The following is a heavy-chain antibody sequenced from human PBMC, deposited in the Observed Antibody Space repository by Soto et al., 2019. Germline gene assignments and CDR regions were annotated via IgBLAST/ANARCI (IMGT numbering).Heavy chain of an antibody. CDR2: ISGSGGST. Sequence: EVQLLESGGGLVQPGGSLRLSCAASGFTFSSYAMSWVRQAPGKGLEWVSAISGSGGSTYYADSVKGRFTISRDNSKNTLYLQMNSLRAEETAVYYCATPPHRVGATSLGYWGQGTLVTVSS. D-gene: IGHD1-26*01. CDR1: GFTFSSYA. J-gene: IGHJ4*02. CDR3: ATPPHRVGATSLGY. V-gene: IGHV3-23*01.